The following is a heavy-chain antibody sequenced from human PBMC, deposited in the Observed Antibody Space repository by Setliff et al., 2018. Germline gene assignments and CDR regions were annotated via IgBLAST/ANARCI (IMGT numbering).Heavy chain of an antibody. J-gene: IGHJ5*02. D-gene: IGHD3-16*02. CDR3: SRDLSNVWGSYRLTNWFDP. CDR2: TSSGSNSI. V-gene: IGHV3-48*04. Sequence: PGGSLRLSCAASGFTFSIYSMNWVRQAPGKGLEWISYTSSGSNSIYYADSVMGRFTISRDNPKNSLYLQMNSLRAEDTAMYFCSRDLSNVWGSYRLTNWFDPWGQGTLVTVSS. CDR1: GFTFSIYS.